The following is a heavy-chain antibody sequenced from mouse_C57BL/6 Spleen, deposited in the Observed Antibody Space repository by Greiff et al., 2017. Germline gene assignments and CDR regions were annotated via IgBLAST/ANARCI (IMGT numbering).Heavy chain of an antibody. CDR3: VRQSSNYGGFAY. CDR1: GFSFNTYA. D-gene: IGHD2-5*01. Sequence: EVKLEESGGGLVQPKGSLKLSCAASGFSFNTYAMNWVRQAPGKGLEWVARIRSKSNNYATYYADSVKDRFTISRDDSESMLYLQMNNLKTEDTAMYYCVRQSSNYGGFAYWGQGTLVTVSA. V-gene: IGHV10-1*01. CDR2: IRSKSNNYAT. J-gene: IGHJ3*01.